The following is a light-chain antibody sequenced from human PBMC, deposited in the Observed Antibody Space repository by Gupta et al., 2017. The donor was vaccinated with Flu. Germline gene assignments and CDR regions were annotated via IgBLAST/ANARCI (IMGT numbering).Light chain of an antibody. J-gene: IGKJ5*01. V-gene: IGKV3-11*01. CDR3: QQRSNWPSLIT. Sequence: EIVLTQSPATLSLSPGERATLPCRASQSVSSYLAWYQQKPGQAPRLLIYDASNRATGIPARFSGSGSGTDFTLTISSLEPEDFAVYYCQQRSNWPSLITFGQGTRLEIK. CDR2: DAS. CDR1: QSVSSY.